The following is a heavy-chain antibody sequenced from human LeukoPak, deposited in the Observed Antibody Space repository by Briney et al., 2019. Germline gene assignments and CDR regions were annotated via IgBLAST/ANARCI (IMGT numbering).Heavy chain of an antibody. D-gene: IGHD2-2*01. CDR2: ISPYNANT. CDR3: ARDLGYHLLTNYYYYGMDV. Sequence: ASVKVSCKTSGYTFTTYGISWVRQAPGQGLEWMGWISPYNANTNYAQKLQGRVTMTTDTSTSTACMELRSLRSDDTAVYYCARDLGYHLLTNYYYYGMDVWGQGTTVTVSS. V-gene: IGHV1-18*01. J-gene: IGHJ6*02. CDR1: GYTFTTYG.